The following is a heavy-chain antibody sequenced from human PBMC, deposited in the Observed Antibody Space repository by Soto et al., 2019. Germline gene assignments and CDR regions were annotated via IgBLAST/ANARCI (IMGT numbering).Heavy chain of an antibody. CDR1: GFNFISYD. CDR2: IGTAGDT. Sequence: GGSLRLSCAASGFNFISYDIHWVRQATGKGLEWVSGIGTAGDTYYPGAVEGRLIMSRENAENSVYLEMNSLRPGDTAVYYYARGVLGPGDYYYGMDVWGQGTTVTVSS. D-gene: IGHD2-8*02. CDR3: ARGVLGPGDYYYGMDV. V-gene: IGHV3-13*01. J-gene: IGHJ6*02.